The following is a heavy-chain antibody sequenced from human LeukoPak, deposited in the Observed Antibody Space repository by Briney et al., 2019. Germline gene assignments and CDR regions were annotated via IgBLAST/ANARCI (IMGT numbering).Heavy chain of an antibody. Sequence: PSGTLSLTCTVSGGSISSYYCSWIRHPPGEGREWIGYIYYSVSTNYNPSLKSRVTISVDTSKNQFSLKLSSVTAADTAVYYCARQAGLGYCSGGSCYYFDYWGQGTLVTVSS. J-gene: IGHJ4*02. CDR2: IYYSVST. CDR1: GGSISSYY. D-gene: IGHD2-15*01. CDR3: ARQAGLGYCSGGSCYYFDY. V-gene: IGHV4-59*08.